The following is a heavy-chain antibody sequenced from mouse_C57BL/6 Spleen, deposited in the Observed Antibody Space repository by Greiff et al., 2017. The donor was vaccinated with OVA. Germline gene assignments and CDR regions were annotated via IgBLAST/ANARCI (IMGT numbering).Heavy chain of an antibody. CDR1: GFTFSDFY. CDR3: ARDAYDYDVGYAMDY. CDR2: SRNKANDYTT. V-gene: IGHV7-1*01. J-gene: IGHJ4*01. Sequence: EVKLMESGGGLVQSGRSLRLSCATSGFTFSDFYMEWVRQAPGKGLEWIAASRNKANDYTTEYSASVKGRFIVSRDTSQSILYLQMNALRAEDTAIYYCARDAYDYDVGYAMDYWGQGTSVTVSS. D-gene: IGHD2-4*01.